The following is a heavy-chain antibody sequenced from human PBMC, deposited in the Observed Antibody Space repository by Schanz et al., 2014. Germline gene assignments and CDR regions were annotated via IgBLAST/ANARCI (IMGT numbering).Heavy chain of an antibody. J-gene: IGHJ5*02. CDR2: IYYSGSS. CDR1: GGSIRSYF. CDR3: ARGGSVATIAPYTWFDP. V-gene: IGHV4-59*08. D-gene: IGHD5-12*01. Sequence: QVQLQESGPGLLKPSETLSLTCTVSGGSIRSYFWSWIRQPPGKGLEWIGNIYYSGSSDYNPSLKRRVAIPLDTSKNQFARTLTAPTAADTAVYYCARGGSVATIAPYTWFDPWGQGTLVTVSS.